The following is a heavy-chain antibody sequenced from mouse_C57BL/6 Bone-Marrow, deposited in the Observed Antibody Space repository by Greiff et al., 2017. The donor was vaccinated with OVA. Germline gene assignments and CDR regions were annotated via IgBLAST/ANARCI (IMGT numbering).Heavy chain of an antibody. Sequence: EVQRVESGAELVRPGASVKLSCTASGFNIKDDYMHWVKQRPEQGLEWIGWIDPENGDTEYASKFQGKATITADTSSNTAYLQLSSLTSEDTAVYYCTRWAAQAYYCDYWGQGTTLTVSS. CDR1: GFNIKDDY. V-gene: IGHV14-4*01. D-gene: IGHD3-2*02. CDR2: IDPENGDT. J-gene: IGHJ2*01. CDR3: TRWAAQAYYCDY.